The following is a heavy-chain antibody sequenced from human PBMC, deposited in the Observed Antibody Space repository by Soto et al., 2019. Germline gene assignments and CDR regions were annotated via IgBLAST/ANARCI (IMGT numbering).Heavy chain of an antibody. CDR2: IGTSGATT. CDR1: GFTFTNYG. CDR3: EKLRNSYGSDF. D-gene: IGHD5-18*01. Sequence: EVQLLESGGGLVQPGGSLRLSCAASGFTFTNYGMSWFRQAPGKGLEWVSSIGTSGATTYYADSVKGRFTISRDNSKNTPSLQMNSLRAEDTAVYYCEKLRNSYGSDFWGQGTLVAVAS. J-gene: IGHJ4*02. V-gene: IGHV3-23*01.